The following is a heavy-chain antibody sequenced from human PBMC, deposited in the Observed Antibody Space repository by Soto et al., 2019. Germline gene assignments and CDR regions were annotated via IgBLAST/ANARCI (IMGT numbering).Heavy chain of an antibody. Sequence: QVQLVESGGDLVKPGGSLRLSCAASGYTFSDYYMSWIRQAPGKGLEWISYIDTSGTKIYYADSVKGPFIITRDNAKNSLYMEMNSLRDEDTAVYYCASHYDMWSGYLSPLDYWGQGTLVTVSS. CDR1: GYTFSDYY. CDR3: ASHYDMWSGYLSPLDY. J-gene: IGHJ4*02. V-gene: IGHV3-11*01. CDR2: IDTSGTKI. D-gene: IGHD3-3*01.